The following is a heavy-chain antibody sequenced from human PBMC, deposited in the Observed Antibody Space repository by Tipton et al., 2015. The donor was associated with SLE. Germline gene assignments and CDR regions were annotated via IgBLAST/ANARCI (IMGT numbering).Heavy chain of an antibody. CDR3: ARDSSGGYNWFDP. CDR1: GSSITAYY. J-gene: IGHJ5*02. CDR2: VYYSGTT. V-gene: IGHV4-59*01. D-gene: IGHD3-22*01. Sequence: TLSLTCTVSGSSITAYYWTWFRQPPGKGLEWIGYVYYSGTTNYNPSLKSRVTISVDTSKNQFSLKLSSVTAADTAVYYCARDSSGGYNWFDPWGQGTLVTVSS.